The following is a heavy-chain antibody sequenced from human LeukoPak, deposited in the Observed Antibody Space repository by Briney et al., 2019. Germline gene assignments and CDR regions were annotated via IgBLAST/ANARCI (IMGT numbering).Heavy chain of an antibody. V-gene: IGHV1-2*02. CDR2: INPNSGDA. CDR1: GYTFTGYY. J-gene: IGHJ4*02. CDR3: ASDSSLDY. Sequence: ASVKVSCKSSGYTFTGYYMHWVRQAPARGLEWMGWINPNSGDANYPQKFHGRVTVTRDRSISTTYMEPSRLGLCGTAVYYFASDSSLDYWGQGTLVTVSS.